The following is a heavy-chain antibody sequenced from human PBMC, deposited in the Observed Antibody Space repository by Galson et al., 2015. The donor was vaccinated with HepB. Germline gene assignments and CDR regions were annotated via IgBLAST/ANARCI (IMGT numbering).Heavy chain of an antibody. J-gene: IGHJ4*02. CDR1: GFALSSFW. D-gene: IGHD6-13*01. Sequence: SLRLSCAASGFALSSFWMSWVRQAPGKGPEWVANIKPDGSEKFYVDSVKGRFTISRDNAKNSLYLQMSSLSGEDTAVYYCARGPNRYSGWYHFYYWGQGTLVAVSS. CDR2: IKPDGSEK. V-gene: IGHV3-7*01. CDR3: ARGPNRYSGWYHFYY.